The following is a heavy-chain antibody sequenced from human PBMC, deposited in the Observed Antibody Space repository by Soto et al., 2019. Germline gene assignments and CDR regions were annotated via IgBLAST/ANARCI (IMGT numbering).Heavy chain of an antibody. CDR1: GDSISSYY. Sequence: SETLSLTCTISGDSISSYYWGWIRQSPGKGLEWIGYIYYSGGTNYNPSLKSRVTISVDTSKNQFSLKLTSVTAEDTALYFCASSSFIRSGDLFHGLDLWCQGTTVNASS. CDR3: ASSSFIRSGDLFHGLDL. D-gene: IGHD3-10*01. CDR2: IYYSGGT. J-gene: IGHJ6*02. V-gene: IGHV4-59*12.